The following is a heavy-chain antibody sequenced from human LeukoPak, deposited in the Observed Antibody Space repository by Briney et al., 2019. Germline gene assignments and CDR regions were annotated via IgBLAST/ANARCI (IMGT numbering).Heavy chain of an antibody. V-gene: IGHV1-8*01. D-gene: IGHD6-19*01. CDR2: MNSNSGNT. CDR1: GYTFTSYD. J-gene: IGHJ6*03. Sequence: ASVKVSCKASGYTFTSYDFNWVRQATGQGLEWMGWMNSNSGNTGYAQKFQGRVTMTRNTSISTAYMELSSLRSEDTAVYYCARINSSGWYPPMYYYYMDVWGKGTTVTISS. CDR3: ARINSSGWYPPMYYYYMDV.